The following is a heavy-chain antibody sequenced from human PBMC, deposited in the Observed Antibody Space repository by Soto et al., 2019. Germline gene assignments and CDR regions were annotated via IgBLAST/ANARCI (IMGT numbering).Heavy chain of an antibody. CDR3: AAGGKNGYIK. D-gene: IGHD1-1*01. Sequence: QVQLVQSGAEERVPGSSVKVSCKASRDTFDSYAMNWVRLAPGQGPEWMGGIIPILGTTKYAQKFQGRVTMTADESTSTVYMELSSLRSEDGAVYYCAAGGKNGYIKWGQGTQVTVSS. V-gene: IGHV1-69*01. CDR2: IIPILGTT. J-gene: IGHJ4*02. CDR1: RDTFDSYA.